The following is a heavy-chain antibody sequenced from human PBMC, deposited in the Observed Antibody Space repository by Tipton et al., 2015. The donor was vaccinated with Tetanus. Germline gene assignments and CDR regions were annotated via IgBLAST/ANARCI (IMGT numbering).Heavy chain of an antibody. CDR1: GYNFTIYW. D-gene: IGHD6-6*01. V-gene: IGHV5-51*01. CDR3: ARHGSIGARQNRFDA. CDR2: IYPGDSNI. Sequence: QSGPEVKKPGESLKISCKGSGYNFTIYWIGWVRQMPGKGLEWMGIIYPGDSNIRYSPSFQGQVTISADRSISTAYLQWSSLVASDSAVYYCARHGSIGARQNRFDAWGQGTPVTVSS. J-gene: IGHJ5*02.